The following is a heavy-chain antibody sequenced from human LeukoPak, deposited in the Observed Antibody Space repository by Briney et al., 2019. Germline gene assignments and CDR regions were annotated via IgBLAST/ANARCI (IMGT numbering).Heavy chain of an antibody. CDR1: GYTFIDYF. CDR3: ARVDTSKGS. D-gene: IGHD2-15*01. CDR2: IDPKSGDT. J-gene: IGHJ5*02. V-gene: IGHV1-2*02. Sequence: ASVKVSCKASGYTFIDYFIYWVRQAPGQGLEWMGWIDPKSGDTYYAQKFQGRVTMTRDTSITTSYMELSRLRSDDTAVYYCARVDTSKGSWGQGTLVTVSS.